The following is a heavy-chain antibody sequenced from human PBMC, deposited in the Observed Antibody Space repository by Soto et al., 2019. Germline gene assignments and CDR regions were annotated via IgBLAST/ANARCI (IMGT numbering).Heavy chain of an antibody. D-gene: IGHD1-26*01. CDR2: ISTFHGKT. J-gene: IGHJ3*01. CDR3: ARLLTEGATFRCDAVDL. CDR1: RYTFTSHG. V-gene: IGHV1-18*01. Sequence: QVQLVQSGGDVKTPGASVKGSCTTFRYTFTSHGIAWVRQAPGQGLEWMGWISTFHGKTDYAQKFQGSVTMTADTLTSTVHMELSSLSSDDAAVYYCARLLTEGATFRCDAVDLWCQVTKVTVSS.